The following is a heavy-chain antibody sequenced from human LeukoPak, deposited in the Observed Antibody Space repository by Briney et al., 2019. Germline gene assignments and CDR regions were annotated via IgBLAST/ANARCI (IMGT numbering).Heavy chain of an antibody. CDR3: ARVRYRLAETYIDY. Sequence: ASVKVSCKASGYIFTCYYMNWVGQAPGQGLEWMGWINPNSGETNYAQKFKGRVTMTRDTSISTAYMELTRLRSDDTAVYYCARVRYRLAETYIDYWGQGTLATVSS. CDR2: INPNSGET. CDR1: GYIFTCYY. D-gene: IGHD3-16*01. J-gene: IGHJ4*02. V-gene: IGHV1-2*02.